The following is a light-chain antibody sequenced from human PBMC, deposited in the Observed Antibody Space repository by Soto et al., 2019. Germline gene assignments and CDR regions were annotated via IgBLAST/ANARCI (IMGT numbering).Light chain of an antibody. CDR1: QVLLHSDGIAY. CDR3: MQGTHWPIT. CDR2: KVS. J-gene: IGKJ5*01. V-gene: IGKV2-30*02. Sequence: VVMTQSPLSRPVTLGQPASSSCRSNQVLLHSDGIAYFSWFQQRPGRSPRRLIYKVSNRDSGVPDRFSGSGSGTDFALKISRVEAEDVGVYYCMQGTHWPITFGQGTRLEIK.